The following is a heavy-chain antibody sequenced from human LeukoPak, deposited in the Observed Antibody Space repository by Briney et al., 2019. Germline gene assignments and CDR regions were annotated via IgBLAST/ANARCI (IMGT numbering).Heavy chain of an antibody. CDR3: ARPRYCSGGSCSKDWFDP. V-gene: IGHV1-69*01. CDR2: IIPIFGTA. D-gene: IGHD2-15*01. Sequence: SVKVSCKASGGTFSSYAISWVRQAPGQGLEWMGGIIPIFGTANYAQKFQGRVTITADESTSTAYMELSSLRSEDTAVYYCARPRYCSGGSCSKDWFDPWGQGTPVTVSS. J-gene: IGHJ5*02. CDR1: GGTFSSYA.